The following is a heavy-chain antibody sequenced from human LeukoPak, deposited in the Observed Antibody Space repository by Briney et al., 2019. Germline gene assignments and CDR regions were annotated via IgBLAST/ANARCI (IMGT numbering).Heavy chain of an antibody. CDR2: IYYSGST. J-gene: IGHJ5*02. D-gene: IGHD6-13*01. CDR1: GGSISSGGYY. Sequence: SETLSLTCTVSGGSISSGGYYWSWIRQHPGNGLEWIGYIYYSGSTYYNPSLKSRVTISVDTSKNQFSLKLSSVSASDRAVYYCARGLAAAGLYNWFDPWGQGTLVTVSS. V-gene: IGHV4-31*03. CDR3: ARGLAAAGLYNWFDP.